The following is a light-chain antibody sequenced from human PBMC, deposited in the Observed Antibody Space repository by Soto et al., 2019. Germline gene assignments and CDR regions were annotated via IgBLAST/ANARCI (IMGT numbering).Light chain of an antibody. Sequence: EIVMTQSQATLPVSPGERATLSCRASQSISSKLAWYQQRPGQAPRVLIFDASTRATGVPVRFRGSGSGKEFTLTISGLQYEEFAVYCCQQYDKWPPTFGGGTKVEIK. CDR2: DAS. V-gene: IGKV3-15*01. CDR1: QSISSK. J-gene: IGKJ4*01. CDR3: QQYDKWPPT.